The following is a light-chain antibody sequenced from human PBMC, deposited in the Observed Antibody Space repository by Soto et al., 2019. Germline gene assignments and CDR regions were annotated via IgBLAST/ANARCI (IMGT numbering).Light chain of an antibody. J-gene: IGLJ2*01. CDR1: SSNIGAGYD. V-gene: IGLV1-40*01. Sequence: QSVLTQPPSVSGAPGQRVTISCTGSSSNIGAGYDIHWYQQLPGTAPKLLIYGNINRPSGVPDRVSGSESGTSASLAITGLQAEDEADYYCQSYDSSLSGSVVFGGGTKLTVL. CDR2: GNI. CDR3: QSYDSSLSGSVV.